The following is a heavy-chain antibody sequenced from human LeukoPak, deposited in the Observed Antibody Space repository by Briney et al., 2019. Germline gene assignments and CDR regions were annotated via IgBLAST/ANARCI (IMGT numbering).Heavy chain of an antibody. CDR1: GFTFSSYG. D-gene: IGHD6-19*01. Sequence: GSLRLSCAASGFTFSSYGMHWVRQAPGKGLEWVAVISYDGSNKYYADSVKGRFTISRDNSKNTLYLQMNSLRAEDTAVYYCAKEPGSGWYYFDYWGQGTLVTVSS. J-gene: IGHJ4*02. V-gene: IGHV3-30*18. CDR2: ISYDGSNK. CDR3: AKEPGSGWYYFDY.